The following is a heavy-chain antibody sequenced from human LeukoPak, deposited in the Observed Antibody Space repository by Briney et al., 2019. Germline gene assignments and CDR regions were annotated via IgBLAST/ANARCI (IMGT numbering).Heavy chain of an antibody. D-gene: IGHD5-18*01. V-gene: IGHV3-7*01. J-gene: IGHJ4*02. CDR2: IKQDGSEK. CDR1: GFTFSSYA. CDR3: ARGQRDTAMVEYYFDY. Sequence: GGSLRLSCAASGFTFSSYAMSWVRQAPGKGLEWVANIKQDGSEKYYVDSVKGRFTISRDNAKNSLYLQMNSLRAEDTAVYYCARGQRDTAMVEYYFDYWGQGTLVTVSS.